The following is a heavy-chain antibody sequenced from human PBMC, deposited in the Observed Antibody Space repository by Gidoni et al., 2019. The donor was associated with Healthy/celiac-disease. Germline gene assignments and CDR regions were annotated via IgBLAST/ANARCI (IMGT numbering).Heavy chain of an antibody. D-gene: IGHD3-10*01. J-gene: IGHJ6*03. CDR2: ISSSSSTI. CDR1: GFTFSSYS. CDR3: ARVYGSGGPAYYYYYYMDV. Sequence: EVQLVESGGGLVQPGGSLRLSCAASGFTFSSYSMNWVRQAPGKGLEWVSYISSSSSTIYYADSVKGRFTISRDNAKNSLYLQMNSLRAEDTAVYYCARVYGSGGPAYYYYYYMDVWGKGTTVTVSS. V-gene: IGHV3-48*01.